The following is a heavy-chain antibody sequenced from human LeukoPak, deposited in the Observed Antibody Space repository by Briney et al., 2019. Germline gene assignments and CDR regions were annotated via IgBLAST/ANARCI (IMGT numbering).Heavy chain of an antibody. CDR2: ISHNSINI. D-gene: IGHD4-23*01. CDR1: GFTFDDYA. V-gene: IGHV3-9*01. Sequence: GGSLRLSCAASGFTFDDYAMHWVRQAPGKGLEWVSGISHNSINIDYADSVKGRFTISRDNAKNSLYLQMSSLRAEDTALYYCAKIDYGGSDWGQGTLVTVSS. J-gene: IGHJ4*02. CDR3: AKIDYGGSD.